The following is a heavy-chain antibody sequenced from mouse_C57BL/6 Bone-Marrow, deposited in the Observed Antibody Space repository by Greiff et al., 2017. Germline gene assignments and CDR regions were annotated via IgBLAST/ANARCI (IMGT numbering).Heavy chain of an antibody. CDR1: GYTFTDYY. V-gene: IGHV1-26*01. J-gene: IGHJ2*01. D-gene: IGHD1-1*01. CDR3: ARALYYYGSSYEDY. CDR2: INPNNGGT. Sequence: EVQLQQSGPELVKPGASVKISCKASGYTFTDYYMNWVKQSPGKSLEWIGDINPNNGGTSYNQKFKGKATLTVDKSSSTAYMELRSLKSEDSAVYYCARALYYYGSSYEDYWGQGTTLTVSS.